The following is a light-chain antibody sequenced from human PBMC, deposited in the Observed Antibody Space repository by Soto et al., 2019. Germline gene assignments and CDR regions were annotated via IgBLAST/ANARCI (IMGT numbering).Light chain of an antibody. J-gene: IGLJ1*01. Sequence: QSALTQPASVSGPPGQSITISCTGTSSDVGGYKYVSWSQQRPGKAPQLMIYEVSNRPSGVSNRFSGSKSGNTASLTISGLQAEDEADYYCSSYTSSSTYVFGTGTKVTVL. CDR1: SSDVGGYKY. CDR2: EVS. V-gene: IGLV2-14*01. CDR3: SSYTSSSTYV.